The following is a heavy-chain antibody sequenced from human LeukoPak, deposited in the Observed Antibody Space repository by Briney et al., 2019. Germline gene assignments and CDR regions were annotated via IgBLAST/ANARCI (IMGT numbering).Heavy chain of an antibody. CDR1: GFTLSSYA. CDR2: ISGSGGST. J-gene: IGHJ4*02. CDR3: ATLGGSYYGFDY. V-gene: IGHV3-23*01. D-gene: IGHD1-26*01. Sequence: GGSLRLSCAASGFTLSSYAMSWVRQAPGKGLEWVSAISGSGGSTYYADSVKGRFTISRDNSKNTLYLQMNSLRAEDTAVYYCATLGGSYYGFDYWGQGTLVTVSS.